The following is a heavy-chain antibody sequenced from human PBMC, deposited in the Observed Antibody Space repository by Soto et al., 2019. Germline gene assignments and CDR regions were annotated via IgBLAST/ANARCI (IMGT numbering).Heavy chain of an antibody. V-gene: IGHV3-33*01. D-gene: IGHD5-12*01. J-gene: IGHJ4*02. CDR3: ARDRKWLRLTGVDYFDY. CDR1: GFTFSSYG. Sequence: PGGSLRLSCAASGFTFSSYGMHWVRQAPGKGLEWVAVIWYDGSNKYYADSVKGRFTISRDNSKNTLYLQMNSLRAEDTAVYYCARDRKWLRLTGVDYFDYWGQGTLVTVSS. CDR2: IWYDGSNK.